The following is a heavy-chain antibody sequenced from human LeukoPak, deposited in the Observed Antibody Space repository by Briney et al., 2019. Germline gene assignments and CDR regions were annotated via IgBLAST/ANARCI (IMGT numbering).Heavy chain of an antibody. J-gene: IGHJ5*02. V-gene: IGHV3-30*04. CDR1: GFTFSSYA. D-gene: IGHD4-17*01. CDR2: ISYDGSNK. CDR3: ARLSDGDYEDGWFGP. Sequence: GGSLRLSCAASGFTFSSYAMHWVRQAPGKGLEWVAVISYDGSNKYYADSVKGRFTISRDNSKNTLYLQMNSLRAEDTAVYYCARLSDGDYEDGWFGPWGQGTLVTVSS.